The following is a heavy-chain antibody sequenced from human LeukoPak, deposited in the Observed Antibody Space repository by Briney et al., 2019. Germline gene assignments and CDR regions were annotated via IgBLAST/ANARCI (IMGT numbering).Heavy chain of an antibody. J-gene: IGHJ3*02. D-gene: IGHD3-3*01. CDR1: GFTFSSYW. CDR3: IRNVQSGFDI. V-gene: IGHV3-74*01. Sequence: GGSLRLSCAASGFTFSSYWMHWVRQAPGKGLAWVSRINLDGSTTNYADSVKGRFTISRDNAKNTLYLQMNSLRAEDTAVYYCIRNVQSGFDIWGQGTMVTVSS. CDR2: INLDGSTT.